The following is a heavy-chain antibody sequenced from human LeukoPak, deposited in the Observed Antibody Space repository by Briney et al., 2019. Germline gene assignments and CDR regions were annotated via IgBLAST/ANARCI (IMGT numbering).Heavy chain of an antibody. Sequence: SETLSLTCAVYGGSFSGYYWSWIRQPPGKGLEWIGEINHSGSTNYNPSLKSRVTISVDTSKTQFSLKLTSVTAADTAIYYCARRYYYDNSGFVYWGQGTLVTVSS. CDR1: GGSFSGYY. J-gene: IGHJ4*02. D-gene: IGHD3-22*01. CDR2: INHSGST. V-gene: IGHV4-34*01. CDR3: ARRYYYDNSGFVY.